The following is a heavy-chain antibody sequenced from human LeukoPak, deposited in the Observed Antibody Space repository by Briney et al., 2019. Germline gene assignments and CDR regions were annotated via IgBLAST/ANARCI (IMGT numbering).Heavy chain of an antibody. J-gene: IGHJ4*02. D-gene: IGHD6-13*01. CDR3: AKGYARAAAGKDTLDHFDY. CDR2: IYSGGST. V-gene: IGHV3-53*01. CDR1: GFTVSSNY. Sequence: GGSLRLSCAASGFTVSSNYMSWVRQAPGKGLEWVSVIYSGGSTYYADSVKGRFTITRDNSKNTLYLQMNSLRAEDTAVYYCAKGYARAAAGKDTLDHFDYWGQGTLVTVSS.